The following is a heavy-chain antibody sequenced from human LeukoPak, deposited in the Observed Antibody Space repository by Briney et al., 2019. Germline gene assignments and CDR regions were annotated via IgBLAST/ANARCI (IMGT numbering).Heavy chain of an antibody. J-gene: IGHJ4*02. D-gene: IGHD6-19*01. CDR2: IYHSGST. CDR1: GGFISSSNW. Sequence: SGTLSLTCAVSGGFISSSNWWSWVRQPPGKGLDWIGEIYHSGSTNYNPSLKSRVTISVDKSKNQFSLKLSSVTAADTAVYYCARGIHLIAVAGTYFDYWGQGTLVTVSS. CDR3: ARGIHLIAVAGTYFDY. V-gene: IGHV4-4*02.